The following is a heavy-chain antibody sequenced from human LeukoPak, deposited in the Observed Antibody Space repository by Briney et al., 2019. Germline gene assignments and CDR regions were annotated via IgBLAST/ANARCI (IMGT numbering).Heavy chain of an antibody. CDR3: AREVSYYDILTGYRPTDAFDI. CDR2: IYYSGST. V-gene: IGHV4-59*01. Sequence: PSETLSLTCTVSGGSISSYYWSWIRQPPGKGLEWIGYIYYSGSTNYNPSLKSRVTISVDTSKNQFSLKLSSVTAADTAVYYCAREVSYYDILTGYRPTDAFDIWGQGTMVTVSS. CDR1: GGSISSYY. J-gene: IGHJ3*02. D-gene: IGHD3-9*01.